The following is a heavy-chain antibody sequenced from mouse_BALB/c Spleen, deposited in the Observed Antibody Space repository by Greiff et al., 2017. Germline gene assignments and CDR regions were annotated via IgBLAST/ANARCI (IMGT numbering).Heavy chain of an antibody. J-gene: IGHJ2*01. CDR1: GFNFKDTY. CDR3: ARDGNYVY. CDR2: IDPANGNT. D-gene: IGHD2-1*01. Sequence: EVQLQQSGAELVKPGASVKLSCTASGFNFKDTYMHWVKQRPEQGLEWIGRIDPANGNTKYDPKFQGKATITADTSSNTAYLQLSSLTSEDTAVYYCARDGNYVYWGQGTTLTVSS. V-gene: IGHV14-3*02.